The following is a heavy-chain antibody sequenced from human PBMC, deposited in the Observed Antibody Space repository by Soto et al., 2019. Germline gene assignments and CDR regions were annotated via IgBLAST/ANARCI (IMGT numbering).Heavy chain of an antibody. CDR3: ARDLGYCDFWSGYYTDYYYYGMDV. Sequence: SQTLSLTCAISGDSVSSNSAAWNWIRQSPSRGLEWLGRTYYRSKWYNDYAVSVKSRITINPDTSKNQFSLQLNSVTPEDTAVYYCARDLGYCDFWSGYYTDYYYYGMDVWGQGXTVTVSS. D-gene: IGHD3-3*01. CDR2: TYYRSKWYN. CDR1: GDSVSSNSAA. J-gene: IGHJ6*02. V-gene: IGHV6-1*01.